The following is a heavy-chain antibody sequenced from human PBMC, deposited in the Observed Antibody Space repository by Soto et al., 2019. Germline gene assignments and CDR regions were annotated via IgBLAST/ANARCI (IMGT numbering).Heavy chain of an antibody. CDR2: IYYSGST. Sequence: GWIRQPPGKGLEWIGSIYYSGSTYYNPSLKSRVTISVDTSKNQFSLKLSSVTAADTAVYYCARTSDYYYYGMDVWGQGTTVTVSS. CDR3: ARTSDYYYYGMDV. D-gene: IGHD3-10*01. J-gene: IGHJ6*02. V-gene: IGHV4-39*01.